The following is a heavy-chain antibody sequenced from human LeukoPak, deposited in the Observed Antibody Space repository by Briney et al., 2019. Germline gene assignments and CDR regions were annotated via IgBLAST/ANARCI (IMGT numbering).Heavy chain of an antibody. J-gene: IGHJ6*02. CDR3: ARSVGTVVVPAAMTYGMDV. V-gene: IGHV6-1*01. Sequence: SQTLSLTCAISGDSVPSNSAAWNWIRQSPSRGLEWLGRTYYRSKWYNDYAVSVKSRITINPDTSKNQFSLQLNSVTPEDTAVYYCARSVGTVVVPAAMTYGMDVWGQGTTVTVSS. CDR1: GDSVPSNSAA. D-gene: IGHD2-2*01. CDR2: TYYRSKWYN.